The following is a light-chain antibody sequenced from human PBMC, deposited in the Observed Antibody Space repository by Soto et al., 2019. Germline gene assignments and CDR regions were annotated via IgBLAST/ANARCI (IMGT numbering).Light chain of an antibody. CDR3: QTWGSGIVV. CDR2: LNSDGSH. J-gene: IGLJ2*01. CDR1: SGHSNYA. Sequence: QAVVTQSPSASASLGASVKLTCTLSSGHSNYAIAWRQQQSEKGPRYLMKLNSDGSHSKGDGIPDRFSGSSSGAERYLTISSLQSEDEADYYCQTWGSGIVVFGGGTKLTVL. V-gene: IGLV4-69*01.